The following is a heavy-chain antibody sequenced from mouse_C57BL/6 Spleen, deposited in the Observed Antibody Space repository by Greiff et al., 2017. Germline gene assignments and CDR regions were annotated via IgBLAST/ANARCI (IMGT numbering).Heavy chain of an antibody. J-gene: IGHJ4*01. CDR2: INPSTGGT. V-gene: IGHV1-42*01. CDR3: ARDYYGSNYAMDY. Sequence: VQLQQSGPELVKPGASVKISCKASGYSFTGYYMNWVKQSPEKSLEWIGEINPSTGGTTYNQKFKAKATLTVDKSSSTAYMQLKSLTSEDSAVYYCARDYYGSNYAMDYWGQGTSVTVSS. CDR1: GYSFTGYY. D-gene: IGHD1-1*01.